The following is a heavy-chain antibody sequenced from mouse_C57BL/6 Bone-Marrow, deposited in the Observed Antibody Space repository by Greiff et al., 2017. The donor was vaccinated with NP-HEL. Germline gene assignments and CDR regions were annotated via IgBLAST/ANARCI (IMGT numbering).Heavy chain of an antibody. Sequence: VQLVESGPGLVAPSQSLSITCTVSGFSLTSYAISWVRQPPGKGLEWLGVIWTGGGTNYNSALKSRLSISKDNSKSQVFLKMNSLQTDDTARYYCARITYYYGRSYWYFDVWGTGTTVTVSS. J-gene: IGHJ1*03. CDR3: ARITYYYGRSYWYFDV. CDR2: IWTGGGT. V-gene: IGHV2-9-1*01. CDR1: GFSLTSYA. D-gene: IGHD1-1*01.